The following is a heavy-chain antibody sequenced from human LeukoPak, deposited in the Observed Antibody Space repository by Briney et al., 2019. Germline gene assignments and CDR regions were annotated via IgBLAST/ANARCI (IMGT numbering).Heavy chain of an antibody. CDR3: WLEKVVAAYFDS. CDR1: GGSISSTGSF. CDR2: IYSGGIT. Sequence: KPSETLSLTCTVSGGSISSTGSFWGWIRQPPGKGLEWIGCIYSGGITYYNPSLKSRVTISEDTSKNQFSLKMTSMTAADTAIYYCWLEKVVAAYFDSWGQGTLVTVSS. D-gene: IGHD2-15*01. V-gene: IGHV4-39*07. J-gene: IGHJ4*02.